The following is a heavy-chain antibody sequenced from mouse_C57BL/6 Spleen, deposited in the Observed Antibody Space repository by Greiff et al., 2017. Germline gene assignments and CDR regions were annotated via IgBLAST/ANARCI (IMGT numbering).Heavy chain of an antibody. Sequence: QVQLKQSGPELVKPGASVKISCKASGYAFSSSWMNWVKQRPGKGLEWIGRNYPGDGDTNYNGKFKGKATLTADKSSSTAYMQLSSLTSEDSAVYFCASSHYYAMDYWGQGTSVTVSS. CDR2: NYPGDGDT. CDR3: ASSHYYAMDY. J-gene: IGHJ4*01. V-gene: IGHV1-82*01. CDR1: GYAFSSSW.